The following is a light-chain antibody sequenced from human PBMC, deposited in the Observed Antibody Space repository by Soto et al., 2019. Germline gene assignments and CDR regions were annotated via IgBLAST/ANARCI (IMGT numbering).Light chain of an antibody. V-gene: IGKV1-39*01. CDR2: AAS. Sequence: DIHMTQFPSSLSASVGDRVTITCRASQTIRAYLTWFQQKPGKAPELLIYAASSLQSGVPPRFSGSVSGAEFTLTINSLQPEDTATYYCQQTYNVPQTYGQGTKVEIK. CDR3: QQTYNVPQT. J-gene: IGKJ1*01. CDR1: QTIRAY.